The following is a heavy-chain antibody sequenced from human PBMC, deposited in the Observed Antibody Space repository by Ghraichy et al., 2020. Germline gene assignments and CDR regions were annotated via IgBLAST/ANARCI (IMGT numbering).Heavy chain of an antibody. CDR3: ARGPYYYDSSGSLYYYYMDV. J-gene: IGHJ6*03. V-gene: IGHV4-34*01. CDR2: INHSGST. D-gene: IGHD3-22*01. CDR1: GGSFSGYY. Sequence: ESLNISCAVYGGSFSGYYWSWIRQPPGKGLEWIGEINHSGSTNYNPSLKSRVTISVDTSKNQFSLKLSSVTAADTAVYYCARGPYYYDSSGSLYYYYMDVWGKGTTVTVSS.